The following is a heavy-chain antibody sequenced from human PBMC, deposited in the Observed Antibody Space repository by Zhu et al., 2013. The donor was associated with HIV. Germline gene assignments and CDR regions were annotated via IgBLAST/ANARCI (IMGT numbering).Heavy chain of an antibody. CDR1: GYTFTSYY. CDR3: ARVWQKTGSSDAFDV. Sequence: QVQLVQSGAEVKKPGASVKVSCKASGYTFTSYYITWVRQATGQGLEWVGWMNPTSGNTGYAQKFQGRVTVTTNTSITTAYMDLSSLRSEDTAVYYCARVWQKTGSSDAFDVWGQGTMVTVSS. J-gene: IGHJ3*01. D-gene: IGHD3-10*01. CDR2: MNPTSGNT. V-gene: IGHV1-8*01.